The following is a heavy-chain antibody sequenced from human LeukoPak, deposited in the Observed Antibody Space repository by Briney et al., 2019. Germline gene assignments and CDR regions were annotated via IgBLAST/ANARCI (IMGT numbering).Heavy chain of an antibody. Sequence: ASVKVSCKASGYTLTSYGISWVRQAPGQGLEWMGWISAYNGNTNYAQKFQDRVTITADKSTRTAYMELSSLRSEDTAVYYCARALRDGYSVGAFDIWGQGTMVTVSS. CDR2: ISAYNGNT. CDR3: ARALRDGYSVGAFDI. D-gene: IGHD5-24*01. CDR1: GYTLTSYG. J-gene: IGHJ3*02. V-gene: IGHV1-18*01.